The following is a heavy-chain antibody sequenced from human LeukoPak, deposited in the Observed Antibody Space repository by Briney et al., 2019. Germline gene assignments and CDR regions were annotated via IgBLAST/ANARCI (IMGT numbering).Heavy chain of an antibody. CDR2: IGFGGNF. D-gene: IGHD2-15*01. CDR3: AKDYQWSCDY. CDR1: GFSFNNYG. Sequence: GGSLRLSCVVFGFSFNNYGMNWVRQAPGKGLEWVAHIGFGGNFYYADSVKGRFTISRDNAKNSLYLQMDNLRDDDTAVYYCAKDYQWSCDYWGQGTLVTVSS. V-gene: IGHV3-48*02. J-gene: IGHJ4*02.